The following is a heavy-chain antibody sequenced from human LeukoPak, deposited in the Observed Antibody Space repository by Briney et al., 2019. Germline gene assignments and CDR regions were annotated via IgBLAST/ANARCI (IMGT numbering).Heavy chain of an antibody. D-gene: IGHD1-1*01. CDR2: IRSKAYGGTT. CDR3: SRGPIQLWVYNAMDV. J-gene: IGHJ6*02. Sequence: GGSLRLSCTTFGFTFGDHAMSWVRQAPGKGLEWVGFIRSKAYGGTTEYAASVKGRFTISRDDSKSIAYLQMNSLITDDTAVYYCSRGPIQLWVYNAMDVWGQGTTVTVSS. CDR1: GFTFGDHA. V-gene: IGHV3-49*04.